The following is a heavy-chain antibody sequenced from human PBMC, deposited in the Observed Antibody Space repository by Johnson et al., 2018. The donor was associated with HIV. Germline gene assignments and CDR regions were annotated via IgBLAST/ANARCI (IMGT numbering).Heavy chain of an antibody. Sequence: VQLVESGGGVVRPGGSLRLSCAASGFRFDDYGMTWVRQAPGKGLEWVSGINWNGDRTGYADSAKGRFTISRDNAKNSLYLQMNSLRAEDTALYYCARFGRGGSHAFDIWGQGTMVTVSS. V-gene: IGHV3-20*04. CDR2: INWNGDRT. D-gene: IGHD5-24*01. CDR3: ARFGRGGSHAFDI. CDR1: GFRFDDYG. J-gene: IGHJ3*02.